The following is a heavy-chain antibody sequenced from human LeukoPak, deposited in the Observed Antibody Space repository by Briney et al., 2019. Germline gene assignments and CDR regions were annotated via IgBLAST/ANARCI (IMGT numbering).Heavy chain of an antibody. Sequence: PSETLSLICTVSGGSISSGGYYWSWIRQHPGKGLEWIGYIYYSGSTYYNPSLKSRVTISVDTSKNQFSLKLSSVTAADTAVYYCARDRYTVVSWYFDLWARGTVVTVSS. V-gene: IGHV4-31*03. CDR3: ARDRYTVVSWYFDL. CDR2: IYYSGST. CDR1: GGSISSGGYY. J-gene: IGHJ2*01. D-gene: IGHD4-23*01.